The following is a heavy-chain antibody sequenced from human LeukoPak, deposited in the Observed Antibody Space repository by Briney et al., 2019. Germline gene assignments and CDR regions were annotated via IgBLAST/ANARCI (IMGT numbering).Heavy chain of an antibody. Sequence: SETLSLTCTVSCGSISSSSYYWAWIRQPPGKGLEWIGSIYYSGSTYYNPTLKSRVTISADTSKNQFSLKLSSVAAADTAVYFCARRVIVATIDYWGQGTLVTVSS. J-gene: IGHJ4*02. CDR3: ARRVIVATIDY. D-gene: IGHD5-12*01. CDR1: CGSISSSSYY. CDR2: IYYSGST. V-gene: IGHV4-39*01.